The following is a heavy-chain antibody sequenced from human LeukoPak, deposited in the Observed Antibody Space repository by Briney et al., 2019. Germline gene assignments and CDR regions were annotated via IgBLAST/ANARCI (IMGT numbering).Heavy chain of an antibody. Sequence: GSGPTLVKPTQTLTLTCTFSGFSLSTSGVGVGWIRQPPGKALEWLALIYWNDDKRYSPSLKSRLTITKDTSKNQVVLTMTNMDPVDTATYYCATLPPGSCYYYGCSPINFDYWGQGTLVTVSS. D-gene: IGHD3-10*01. CDR3: ATLPPGSCYYYGCSPINFDY. CDR1: GFSLSTSGVG. CDR2: IYWNDDK. V-gene: IGHV2-5*01. J-gene: IGHJ4*02.